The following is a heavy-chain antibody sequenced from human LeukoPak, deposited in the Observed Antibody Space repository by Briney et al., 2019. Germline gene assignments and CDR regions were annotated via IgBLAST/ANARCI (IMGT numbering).Heavy chain of an antibody. Sequence: PSETLSLTCTVSASSISSYYWSWIRQPPGKGLEWIGNIYYSGSTNYNPSLKSRVTISVDMSKNQFSLKLSSVTAADTAVYYCARHSSDSSGYYQATFDYWGQGTLVTVSS. V-gene: IGHV4-59*08. CDR3: ARHSSDSSGYYQATFDY. CDR1: ASSISSYY. J-gene: IGHJ4*02. D-gene: IGHD3-22*01. CDR2: IYYSGST.